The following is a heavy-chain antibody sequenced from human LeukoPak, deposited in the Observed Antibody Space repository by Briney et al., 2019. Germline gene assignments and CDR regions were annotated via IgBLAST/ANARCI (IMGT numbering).Heavy chain of an antibody. J-gene: IGHJ4*02. Sequence: GGSLRLSCAASGFTFDDYAMHWVRQAPGKGLEWVSGISWNSGSIGYADSVKGRFTISRDNAKNSPYLQMNSLRAEDTALYYCAKDALDSSGYYPYYFDYWGQGTLVTVSS. D-gene: IGHD3-22*01. CDR2: ISWNSGSI. CDR3: AKDALDSSGYYPYYFDY. CDR1: GFTFDDYA. V-gene: IGHV3-9*01.